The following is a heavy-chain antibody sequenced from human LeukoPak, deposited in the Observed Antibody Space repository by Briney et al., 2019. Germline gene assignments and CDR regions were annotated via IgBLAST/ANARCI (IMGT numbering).Heavy chain of an antibody. V-gene: IGHV1-2*02. CDR3: VREGNELLSKNFDY. Sequence: VASVKVSCKASGFTFIGHYIHWVRQAPGQGLEWMGYINPHSGGTSSPQKFQGRVTMTTDTSISAVYMELSSLTSDDTAMYYCVREGNELLSKNFDYWGQGSLVTVSS. D-gene: IGHD2-21*02. CDR2: INPHSGGT. J-gene: IGHJ4*02. CDR1: GFTFIGHY.